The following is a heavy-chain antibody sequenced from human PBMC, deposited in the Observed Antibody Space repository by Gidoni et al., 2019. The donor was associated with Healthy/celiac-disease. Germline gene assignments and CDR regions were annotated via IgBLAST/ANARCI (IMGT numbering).Heavy chain of an antibody. CDR2: IIPIFGTA. Sequence: QVQLVQSGAEVKKPGSSVKVSCKASGGTFSSYAISWVRQAPGQGLEWMGGIIPIFGTANYAQKFQGRVTITADESTSTAYMELSSLRSEDTAVYYCARDRGIVPAAIKPEYYFDYWGQGTLVTVSS. CDR1: GGTFSSYA. V-gene: IGHV1-69*01. J-gene: IGHJ4*02. D-gene: IGHD2-2*01. CDR3: ARDRGIVPAAIKPEYYFDY.